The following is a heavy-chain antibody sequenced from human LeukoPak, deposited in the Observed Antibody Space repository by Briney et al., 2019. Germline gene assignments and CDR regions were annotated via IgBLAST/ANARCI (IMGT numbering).Heavy chain of an antibody. CDR1: GGSISSSNW. J-gene: IGHJ4*02. CDR2: IYHSGST. D-gene: IGHD1-26*01. CDR3: ARGVMWELHALDY. Sequence: PSETLSLTCAVSGGSISSSNWWSWVRPPPGKGLEWIGEIYHSGSTNYNPSLKSRVTIAVDKSKNQFSLKLSSVTAADTAVYYCARGVMWELHALDYWGQGTLVTVSS. V-gene: IGHV4-4*02.